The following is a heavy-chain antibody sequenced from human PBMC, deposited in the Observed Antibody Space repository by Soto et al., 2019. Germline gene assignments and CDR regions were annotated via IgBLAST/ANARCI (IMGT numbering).Heavy chain of an antibody. CDR3: AADGYYDSSGYYGAFDI. Sequence: GXSVKVSFNASGFTFTSSAVQLVRHSRGQRLEWIGWIVVGSGNTNYAQKFQERVTITRDMSTSTAYMELSSLRSEETAVYYCAADGYYDSSGYYGAFDIWGQGTMVTVS. CDR1: GFTFTSSA. D-gene: IGHD3-22*01. J-gene: IGHJ3*02. V-gene: IGHV1-58*01. CDR2: IVVGSGNT.